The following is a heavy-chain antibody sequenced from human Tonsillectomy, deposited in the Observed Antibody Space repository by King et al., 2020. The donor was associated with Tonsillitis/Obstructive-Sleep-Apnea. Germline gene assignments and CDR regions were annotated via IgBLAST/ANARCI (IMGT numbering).Heavy chain of an antibody. V-gene: IGHV3-9*01. D-gene: IGHD2-2*03. CDR3: AKDMDNTATFDY. CDR2: VSWNSDSI. J-gene: IGHJ4*02. CDR1: GFTFDDNA. Sequence: VQLVESGGGLVQPGRSLRLSCAASGFTFDDNAMHWVRQAPGKGLEWVSGVSWNSDSIGYADSVRGRFTISRDNAKNSLYLQMNSLRAEDTALYYCAKDMDNTATFDYWGQGTLFTVSS.